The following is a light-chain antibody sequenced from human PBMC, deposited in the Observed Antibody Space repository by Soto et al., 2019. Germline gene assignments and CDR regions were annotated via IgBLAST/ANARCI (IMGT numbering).Light chain of an antibody. CDR3: QQYATSHRA. CDR2: GAS. Sequence: EIVLTQSPGTLSLSPGARATLSCRASQSVSSSYLAWYQQKPGQAPRLLIYGASSRATGIPDRFSGSGSGTDFTLTNSRLEPEDFAVYYCQQYATSHRAFGQGTKVEIK. V-gene: IGKV3-20*01. CDR1: QSVSSSY. J-gene: IGKJ1*01.